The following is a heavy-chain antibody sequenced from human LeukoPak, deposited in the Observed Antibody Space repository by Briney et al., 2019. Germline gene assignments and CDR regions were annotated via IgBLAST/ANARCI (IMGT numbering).Heavy chain of an antibody. CDR2: IYYSGST. Sequence: PSQTLSLTCTVSGGSISSGGYYWSWIRQHPGKGLEWIGYIYYSGSTYYNPSLKSRVTISVDTSKNQFSLKLSSVTAADTAVYYCARDPPAGSGFDYWGQGTLVTVSS. D-gene: IGHD6-19*01. CDR1: GGSISSGGYY. V-gene: IGHV4-31*03. CDR3: ARDPPAGSGFDY. J-gene: IGHJ4*02.